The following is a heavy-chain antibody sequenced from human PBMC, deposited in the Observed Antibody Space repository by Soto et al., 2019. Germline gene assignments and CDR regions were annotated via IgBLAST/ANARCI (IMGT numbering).Heavy chain of an antibody. D-gene: IGHD2-2*01. Sequence: DVQLVESGGGLIQPGESLRLSCAAFGFTISGKKYVAWVRQAPGKGLEWVASISSSTSYVYYADSVKGRFSTSRDNAKNILYLEMYALRTEDTAVYYCARDPSEGRVGNWFESWGQGTLVTVSS. CDR2: ISSSTSYV. V-gene: IGHV3-21*06. CDR1: GFTISGKKY. J-gene: IGHJ5*01. CDR3: ARDPSEGRVGNWFES.